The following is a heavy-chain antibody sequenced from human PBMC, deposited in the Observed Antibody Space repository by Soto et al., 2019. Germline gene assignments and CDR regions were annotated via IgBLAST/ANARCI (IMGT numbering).Heavy chain of an antibody. CDR3: ARDDSERSDY. J-gene: IGHJ4*02. D-gene: IGHD2-15*01. V-gene: IGHV3-7*01. CDR1: GFTFSNYW. CDR2: IKHDGSER. Sequence: EVQLVESGGGLVQPGGSLRLSCAASGFTFSNYWMSWVRQAPGKGLEWVANIKHDGSERYYVDSLKGRFTISRDNAKNSLYLQMNSLRVEDPAVYYCARDDSERSDYWGQGTLVTVSS.